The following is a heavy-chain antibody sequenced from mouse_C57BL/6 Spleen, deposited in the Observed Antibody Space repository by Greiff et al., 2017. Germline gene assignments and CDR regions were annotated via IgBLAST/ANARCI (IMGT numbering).Heavy chain of an antibody. J-gene: IGHJ1*03. CDR1: CYTFTSYW. CDR3: AVYDGSSYGYFDV. D-gene: IGHD1-1*01. V-gene: IGHV1-74*01. Sequence: VQLQQPGAELVKPGASVKVSCKASCYTFTSYWLHWVKQRPGQGLEWIGRIHPSDSDTNYNQKFKGKAPLTVDKSTSTAYMQLSSLTSEDSAVYYCAVYDGSSYGYFDVWGTGTTVTVSS. CDR2: IHPSDSDT.